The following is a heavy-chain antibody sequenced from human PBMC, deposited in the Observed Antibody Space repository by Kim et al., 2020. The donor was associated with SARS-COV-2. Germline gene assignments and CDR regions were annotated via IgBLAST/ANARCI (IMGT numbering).Heavy chain of an antibody. CDR3: AKVSPAALFYYYGMDV. CDR1: GFTFSSYA. V-gene: IGHV3-23*01. Sequence: GVSLRLSCAASGFTFSSYAMSWVRQAPGKGLEWVSAISGSGGSTYYADSVKGRFTISRDNSKNTLYLQMNSLRDEDTAVYYCAKVSPAALFYYYGMDVWGQETTVTVSS. CDR2: ISGSGGST. J-gene: IGHJ6*01. D-gene: IGHD2-2*01.